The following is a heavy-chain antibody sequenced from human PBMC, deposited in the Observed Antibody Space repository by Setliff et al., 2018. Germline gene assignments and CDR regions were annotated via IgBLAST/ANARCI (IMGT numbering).Heavy chain of an antibody. D-gene: IGHD1-1*01. J-gene: IGHJ5*02. CDR3: ARVREANWNPWANWFDP. V-gene: IGHV3-33*08. CDR2: IWYDGSHQ. CDR1: GFTFGHYP. Sequence: GGSLRLSCAASGFTFGHYPMHWVRQAPGKGLEWVAVIWYDGSHQYYADSVKGRFTISRVNSKNMLYLQMNSLRAEDTAVYYCARVREANWNPWANWFDPWGQGTLVTVSS.